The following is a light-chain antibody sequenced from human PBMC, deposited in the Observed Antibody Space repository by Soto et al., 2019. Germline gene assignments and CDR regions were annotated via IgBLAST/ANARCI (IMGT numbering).Light chain of an antibody. J-gene: IGKJ1*01. CDR1: QSVSSY. CDR2: DAF. CDR3: QHRRNWPWT. Sequence: ELVLTQSPATLSLSPGERATLSCRASQSVSSYLAWYQQKPGQAPRLLIYDAFNRATGIPARFSGSGSGTDFTLTISSLEPEDFVVYYCQHRRNWPWTFGQGTKVDIK. V-gene: IGKV3-11*01.